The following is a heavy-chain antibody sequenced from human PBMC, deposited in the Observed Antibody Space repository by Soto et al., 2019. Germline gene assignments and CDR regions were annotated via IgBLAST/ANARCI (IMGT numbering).Heavy chain of an antibody. CDR1: GFIFSPYS. J-gene: IGHJ4*02. D-gene: IGHD5-18*01. CDR2: ISGSGSPI. CDR3: ARVRGHSYGYADY. Sequence: EVQLVESGGGLVQPGGSLRLSCEASGFIFSPYSMNWVRQAPGKGLEWVAFISGSGSPIYYADSVKGRFTISRDNAKNSLYLQMNSLRDEDTGVYYCARVRGHSYGYADYWGQGTLGTVSS. V-gene: IGHV3-48*02.